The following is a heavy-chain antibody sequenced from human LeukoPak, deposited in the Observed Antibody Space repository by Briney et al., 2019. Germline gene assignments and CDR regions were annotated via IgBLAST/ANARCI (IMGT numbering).Heavy chain of an antibody. D-gene: IGHD3-22*01. CDR1: GGSISSYY. CDR2: IHYSGST. CDR3: ARDNGLLTSY. J-gene: IGHJ4*02. Sequence: SETLSLTCTVSGGSISSYYWSWIRQPPGKGLEWIGYIHYSGSTHYNPSLKSRVTISVDTSKNQFSLKLSSVTAADTAVYYCARDNGLLTSYWGQGTLVTVSS. V-gene: IGHV4-59*12.